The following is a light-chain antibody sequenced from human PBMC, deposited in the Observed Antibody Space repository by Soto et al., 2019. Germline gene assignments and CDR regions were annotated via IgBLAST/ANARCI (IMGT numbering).Light chain of an antibody. J-gene: IGKJ4*01. Sequence: DVVMTQSPLSLHVTPGEPASICCRSSRSLLRNKGHNYLDWDLQKPGQYPQLLFYLVSNRASGVPDRFSGSVSGTDFTLTISRVEAEDVGVYYCAQGLQTPLTFGGGTKVDIK. CDR3: AQGLQTPLT. CDR2: LVS. V-gene: IGKV2-28*01. CDR1: RSLLRNKGHNY.